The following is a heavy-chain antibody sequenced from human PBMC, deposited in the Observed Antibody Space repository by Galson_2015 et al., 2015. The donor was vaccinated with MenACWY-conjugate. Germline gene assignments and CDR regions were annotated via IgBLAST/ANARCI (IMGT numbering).Heavy chain of an antibody. Sequence: SLRLSCAVSGFTFRNYWMTWVRQAPGKGLEWVATIKKDGSEKYYVDSVKGRFTISRDNTKNSMYLEMNSLRAEDTAVYCCARGHYGMDYWGQGTPVTVSS. CDR1: GFTFRNYW. CDR2: IKKDGSEK. V-gene: IGHV3-7*03. CDR3: ARGHYGMDY. J-gene: IGHJ6*02.